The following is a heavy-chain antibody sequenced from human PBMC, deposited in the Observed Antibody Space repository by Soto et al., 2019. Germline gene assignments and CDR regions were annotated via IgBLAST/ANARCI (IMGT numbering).Heavy chain of an antibody. Sequence: PGESLKISCKGSGYSFTSYWISWVRQMPGKGLEWMGRIDPSDSYTNYSPSFQGHVTISADKSISTAYLQWSSLKASDTAMYYCARLRYSGSYYYYYGMDVWGQGTTVTVSS. D-gene: IGHD1-26*01. CDR2: IDPSDSYT. CDR1: GYSFTSYW. V-gene: IGHV5-10-1*01. J-gene: IGHJ6*02. CDR3: ARLRYSGSYYYYYGMDV.